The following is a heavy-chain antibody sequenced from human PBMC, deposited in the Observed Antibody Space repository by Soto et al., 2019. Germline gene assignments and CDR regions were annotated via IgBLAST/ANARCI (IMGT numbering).Heavy chain of an antibody. CDR3: ARDSPTSPHYSSGWSD. CDR1: GGSISSGGYY. J-gene: IGHJ4*02. D-gene: IGHD6-19*01. Sequence: TLSLTCSVSGGSISSGGYYWSWIRQHPGKGLEWIGYIYYSGSTYYNPSLKSRVTISVDTSKNQFSLKLSSVTAADTAVYYCARDSPTSPHYSSGWSDWGQGTLVTVSS. CDR2: IYYSGST. V-gene: IGHV4-31*03.